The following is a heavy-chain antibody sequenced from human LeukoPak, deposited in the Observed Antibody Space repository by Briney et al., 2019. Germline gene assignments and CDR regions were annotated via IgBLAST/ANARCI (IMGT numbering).Heavy chain of an antibody. CDR3: ARRGAVDTTMTN. Sequence: PGGSLRLSCEASGLTFSSFGMHWVRQAPGQGLEWMGIINPSGGTTSYAQKFQGRVTMTRDTSTSTVYMELSSLRSEDTAVYYCARRGAVDTTMTNWGQGTLVTVSS. CDR2: INPSGGTT. V-gene: IGHV1-46*01. J-gene: IGHJ4*02. D-gene: IGHD5-18*01. CDR1: GLTFSSFG.